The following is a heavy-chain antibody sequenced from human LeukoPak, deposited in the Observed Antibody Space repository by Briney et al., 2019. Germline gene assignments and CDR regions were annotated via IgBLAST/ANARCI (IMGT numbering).Heavy chain of an antibody. V-gene: IGHV3-30*02. J-gene: IGHJ4*02. CDR2: IRYDESNK. Sequence: GGSLRLSCAASGFTFSSYSMNWVRQAPGKGLEWVAFIRYDESNKYYADSVKGRFIISRDNSKNTLYLQMNSLRAEDTAVYFCAKDRNIGPATYYFDYWGQGALVTVSS. CDR1: GFTFSSYS. D-gene: IGHD2-2*01. CDR3: AKDRNIGPATYYFDY.